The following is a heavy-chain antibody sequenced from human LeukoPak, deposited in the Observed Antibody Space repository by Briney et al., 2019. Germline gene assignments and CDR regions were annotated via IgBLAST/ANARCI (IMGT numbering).Heavy chain of an antibody. CDR1: GYTFTSYG. V-gene: IGHV1-8*02. D-gene: IGHD3-16*01. CDR2: MNPNSGNT. CDR3: ARVLVPAGGGVTDH. Sequence: ASVKVSCKASGYTFTSYGINWVRQATGQGLEWMGWMNPNSGNTGYAQKFQGRVTMTRNTSISTAYMELSSLRSEDTAVYYCARVLVPAGGGVTDHWGQGTLVTVSS. J-gene: IGHJ4*02.